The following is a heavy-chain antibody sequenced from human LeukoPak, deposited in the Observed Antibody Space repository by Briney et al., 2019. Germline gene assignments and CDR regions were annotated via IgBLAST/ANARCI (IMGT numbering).Heavy chain of an antibody. J-gene: IGHJ3*02. V-gene: IGHV1-2*02. D-gene: IGHD3-10*01. Sequence: GASVKVSCKASGYTFTGYYMHWVRQAPGQGLEWMGWINPNSGGTNYAQKFQGRVTMTRDTSISTAYMELSRLRSDDTAVYYCARELNLGIMIRGGPFDIWGQGTMVTVSS. CDR1: GYTFTGYY. CDR3: ARELNLGIMIRGGPFDI. CDR2: INPNSGGT.